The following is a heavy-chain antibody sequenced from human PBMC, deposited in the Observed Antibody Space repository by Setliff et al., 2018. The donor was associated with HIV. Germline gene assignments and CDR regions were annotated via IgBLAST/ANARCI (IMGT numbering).Heavy chain of an antibody. CDR3: ARASLAALPHFFDS. D-gene: IGHD6-6*01. V-gene: IGHV5-51*01. CDR1: GYSFTSYW. Sequence: GESLKISCEASGYSFTSYWIGWVRQLPGKGLEWMGIIYPGDSEIGYSPSFQGPVTISADKSINTAYLQWSSLKASDTGIYFCARASLAALPHFFDSWGQGTLVTVSS. J-gene: IGHJ4*02. CDR2: IYPGDSEI.